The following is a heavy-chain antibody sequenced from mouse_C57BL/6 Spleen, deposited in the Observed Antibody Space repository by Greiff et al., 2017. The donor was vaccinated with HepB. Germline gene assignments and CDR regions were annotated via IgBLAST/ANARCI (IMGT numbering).Heavy chain of an antibody. Sequence: VQLQQSGAELVKPGASVKISCKASGYAFSSYWMNWVKQRPGKGLEWIGQIYPGDGDTNYNGKFKGKATLTADKSSSTAYMQLSSLTSEDSAVYFCARKGNYGGVAMDYWGQGTSVTVSS. V-gene: IGHV1-80*01. CDR2: IYPGDGDT. CDR3: ARKGNYGGVAMDY. J-gene: IGHJ4*01. D-gene: IGHD2-1*01. CDR1: GYAFSSYW.